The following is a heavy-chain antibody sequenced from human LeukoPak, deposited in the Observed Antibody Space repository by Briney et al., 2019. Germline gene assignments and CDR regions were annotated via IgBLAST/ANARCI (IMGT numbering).Heavy chain of an antibody. CDR1: GFTVSSNY. CDR3: ARDDSGLRSNWFDP. CDR2: IRNSDGMT. V-gene: IGHV3-66*02. D-gene: IGHD3-3*01. Sequence: GGSLRLSCAAAGFTVSSNYISWVRPAPGQGLEWVSGIRNSDGMTYYADSVRGRFTISTDNSKNTMYLQMSSLRAADTAVYYCARDDSGLRSNWFDPWGQGTLVTVSS. J-gene: IGHJ5*02.